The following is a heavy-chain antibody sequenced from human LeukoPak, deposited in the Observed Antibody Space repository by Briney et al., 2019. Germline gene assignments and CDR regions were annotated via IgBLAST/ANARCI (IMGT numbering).Heavy chain of an antibody. J-gene: IGHJ5*02. CDR2: ISISSVDS. CDR3: AKDRELLFAHCWFDL. D-gene: IGHD3-10*01. CDR1: GFTFATYA. Sequence: PWGSLRLSCAASGFTFATYAMSWVRQAPGKGLEWVGGISISSVDSYYADSVKGRFSISRDDSMNTLYLQMDRLSDEDTAVYYCAKDRELLFAHCWFDLWGRGTLVTVSS. V-gene: IGHV3-23*01.